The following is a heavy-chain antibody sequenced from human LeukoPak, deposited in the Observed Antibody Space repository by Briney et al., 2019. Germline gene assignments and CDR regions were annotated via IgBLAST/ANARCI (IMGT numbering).Heavy chain of an antibody. Sequence: GGSLRLSCAASGFTFSSYSMNWVRQAPGKGLEWVSSISSSSSYIYYADSVKGRFTISRDNAKNSLYLRMNSLRAEDTAVYYCARVYCSSTSCYDVLDYWGQGTLVTVSS. J-gene: IGHJ4*02. CDR1: GFTFSSYS. CDR2: ISSSSSYI. CDR3: ARVYCSSTSCYDVLDY. D-gene: IGHD2-2*01. V-gene: IGHV3-21*01.